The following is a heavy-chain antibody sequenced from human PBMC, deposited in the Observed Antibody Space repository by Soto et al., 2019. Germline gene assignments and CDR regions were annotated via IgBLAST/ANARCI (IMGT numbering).Heavy chain of an antibody. Sequence: KVSCKASGGTFSSYAISWVRQAPGQGLEWMGGIIPIFGTANYAQKFQGRVTITADESTSTAYMELSSLRSEDTAVYYCARSASQSIAAARYFQHWGQGTLVTVSS. CDR1: GGTFSSYA. CDR2: IIPIFGTA. V-gene: IGHV1-69*01. D-gene: IGHD6-13*01. CDR3: ARSASQSIAAARYFQH. J-gene: IGHJ1*01.